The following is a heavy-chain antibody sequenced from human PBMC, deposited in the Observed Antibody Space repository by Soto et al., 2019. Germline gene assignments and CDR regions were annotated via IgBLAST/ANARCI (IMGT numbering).Heavy chain of an antibody. V-gene: IGHV1-18*01. CDR3: ARDNYYAGSGYPLDL. D-gene: IGHD3-22*01. CDR2: ISAYNGNT. J-gene: IGHJ5*02. Sequence: ASVKVSCKASGYTFTSYGISWVRQAPGQGLEWMGWISAYNGNTNYAQKLQGRVTMTTDTSTGTAYMELGSLRSDDTAVYYCARDNYYAGSGYPLDLWGHGTLVTVSS. CDR1: GYTFTSYG.